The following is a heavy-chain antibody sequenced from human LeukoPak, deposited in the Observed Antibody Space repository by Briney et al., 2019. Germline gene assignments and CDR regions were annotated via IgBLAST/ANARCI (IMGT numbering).Heavy chain of an antibody. J-gene: IGHJ4*02. CDR3: TRAVGATNLGFDY. CDR1: GFTFSSYD. V-gene: IGHV3-13*01. Sequence: GGSLRLSCAASGFTFSSYDMHWVRQATGKGLEWVSAIGTAGDTYYADSVKGRSTISRENAKNSLFLQVNSLRVGDTAVYYCTRAVGATNLGFDYWGQGTLVTISS. CDR2: IGTAGDT. D-gene: IGHD1-26*01.